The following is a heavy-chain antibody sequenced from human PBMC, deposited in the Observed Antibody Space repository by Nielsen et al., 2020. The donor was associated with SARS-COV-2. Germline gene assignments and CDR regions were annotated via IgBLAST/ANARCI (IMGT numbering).Heavy chain of an antibody. CDR2: ISYDGSNK. CDR3: AKAADYYDSSGYYPPYFDY. Sequence: GGSLRLSCAASGFTFSSYGMHWVRQAPGKGLEWVAVISYDGSNKYYADSVKGRFTISRDNSKNTLYLQMNSLRAEDTAVYYCAKAADYYDSSGYYPPYFDYWGQGTLVTVSS. D-gene: IGHD3-22*01. V-gene: IGHV3-30*18. CDR1: GFTFSSYG. J-gene: IGHJ4*02.